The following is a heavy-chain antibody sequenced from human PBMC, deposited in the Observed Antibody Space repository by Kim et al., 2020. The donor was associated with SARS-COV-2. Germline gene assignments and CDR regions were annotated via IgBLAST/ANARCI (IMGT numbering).Heavy chain of an antibody. CDR2: ISSSGSTI. CDR3: ARLPRRSMVRGVWEYYYGMDV. V-gene: IGHV3-11*01. D-gene: IGHD3-10*01. Sequence: GGSLRLSCAASGFTFSDYYMSWIRQAPGKGLEWVSYISSSGSTIYYADSVKGRFTISRDNAKNSLYLQMNSLRAEDTAVYYCARLPRRSMVRGVWEYYYGMDVWGQGTTVTVSS. J-gene: IGHJ6*02. CDR1: GFTFSDYY.